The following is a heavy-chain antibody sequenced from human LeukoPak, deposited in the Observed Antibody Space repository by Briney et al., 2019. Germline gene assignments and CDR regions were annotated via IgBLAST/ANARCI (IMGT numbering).Heavy chain of an antibody. V-gene: IGHV3-30*02. J-gene: IGHJ4*02. CDR1: GFTFSNYG. Sequence: GGSLRLSCAASGFTFSNYGMHWVRQPPGKGLEWVAFIRSDGVNEYYPDSVKGRFTVSRDNSKNTLYLQMNYLRAEDTAVYYCAMDRSTGANCGGDCYSILFSDVNDSRGQGTLVTVSS. CDR3: AMDRSTGANCGGDCYSILFSDVNDS. CDR2: IRSDGVNE. D-gene: IGHD2-21*02.